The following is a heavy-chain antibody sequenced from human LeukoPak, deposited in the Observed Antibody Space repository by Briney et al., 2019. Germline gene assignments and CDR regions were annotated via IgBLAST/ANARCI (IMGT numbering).Heavy chain of an antibody. CDR2: IYHSGST. J-gene: IGHJ6*03. CDR3: ARADVVVVAATVDYYMDV. D-gene: IGHD2-15*01. Sequence: SETLSLTCTVSGYSISSGYYWGWIRQPPGKGLEWIGSIYHSGSTYYNPSLKSRVTISVDTSKDQFSLKLSSVTAADTAVYYCARADVVVVAATVDYYMDVWGKGTTVTVSS. CDR1: GYSISSGYY. V-gene: IGHV4-38-2*02.